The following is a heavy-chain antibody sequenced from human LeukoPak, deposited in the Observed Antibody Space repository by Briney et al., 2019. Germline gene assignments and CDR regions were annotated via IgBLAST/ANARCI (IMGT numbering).Heavy chain of an antibody. CDR3: ASTTGTAYYYYYMDV. CDR1: GGTFSSYA. V-gene: IGHV1-69*01. Sequence: SVKVSCKASGGTFSSYAISWVRQAPGQGLEWMGGIIPIFGTANYAQKFQGRVTITADESTSTAYMELRSLRSDDTAVYYCASTTGTAYYYYYMDVWGKGTTVTVSS. CDR2: IIPIFGTA. D-gene: IGHD1-7*01. J-gene: IGHJ6*03.